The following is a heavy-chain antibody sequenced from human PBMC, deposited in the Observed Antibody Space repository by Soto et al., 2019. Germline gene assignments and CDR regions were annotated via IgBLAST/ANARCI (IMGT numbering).Heavy chain of an antibody. D-gene: IGHD3-9*01. Sequence: PSETLSLTCTVSGGSISSSSYYWGWIRQPPGKGLEWIGSIYYSGSTYYNPSLKSRVTMSVDTSKNQFSLKLSSVTAADTAVYYCARPPPVRYFDWLLDHDAFDIWGQGTMVTVS. V-gene: IGHV4-39*07. CDR3: ARPPPVRYFDWLLDHDAFDI. J-gene: IGHJ3*02. CDR1: GGSISSSSYY. CDR2: IYYSGST.